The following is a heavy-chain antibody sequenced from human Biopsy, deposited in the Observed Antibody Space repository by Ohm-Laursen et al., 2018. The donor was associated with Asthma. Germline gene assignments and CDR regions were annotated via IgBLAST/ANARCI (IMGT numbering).Heavy chain of an antibody. Sequence: SQTLSLTCTVSYGSITSGGYYWTWIRQHPGKGLEWIGFIYYSGSTYYNLSLKGRVSISIDTSKNQFSLKLSSVTAADTAVYYCARAQDYYDSRGYYRSFDYWGQGTLVTVSS. CDR2: IYYSGST. CDR3: ARAQDYYDSRGYYRSFDY. J-gene: IGHJ4*02. CDR1: YGSITSGGYY. V-gene: IGHV4-31*02. D-gene: IGHD3-22*01.